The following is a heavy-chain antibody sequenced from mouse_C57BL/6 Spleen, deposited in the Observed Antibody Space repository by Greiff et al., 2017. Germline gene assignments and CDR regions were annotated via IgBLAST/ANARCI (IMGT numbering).Heavy chain of an antibody. CDR2: ISSGSSTI. V-gene: IGHV5-17*01. J-gene: IGHJ4*01. CDR3: AIGLRGNAMDY. CDR1: GFTFSDYG. D-gene: IGHD3-1*01. Sequence: EVMLVESGGGLVKPGGSLKLSCAASGFTFSDYGMHWVRQAPEKGLEWVAYISSGSSTIYYADTVKGRFTISRDNAKNTLFLQMTSLRSEDTAMYYCAIGLRGNAMDYWGQGTSVTVSS.